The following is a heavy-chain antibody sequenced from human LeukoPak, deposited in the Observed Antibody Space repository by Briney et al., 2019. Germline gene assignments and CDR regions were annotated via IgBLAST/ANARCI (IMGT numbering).Heavy chain of an antibody. Sequence: SETLSLTCTVSDGSITNNDWSWVRQTPGKGLEFIGYVHYSGTTNYNPSLKSRVTISVDTSKNQFSLKLSSVTAADTAVYYCARAREPLLFTYYFEYWGQGTLVTVSS. CDR2: VHYSGTT. J-gene: IGHJ4*02. V-gene: IGHV4-59*08. CDR3: ARAREPLLFTYYFEY. CDR1: DGSITNND. D-gene: IGHD2-2*01.